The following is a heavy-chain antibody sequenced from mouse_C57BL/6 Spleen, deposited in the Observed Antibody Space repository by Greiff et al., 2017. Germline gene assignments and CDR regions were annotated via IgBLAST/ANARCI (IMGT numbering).Heavy chain of an antibody. V-gene: IGHV14-4*01. CDR2: IDPENGDT. D-gene: IGHD2-1*01. CDR1: GFNIKDDY. J-gene: IGHJ2*01. CDR3: TFYGNYDY. Sequence: VQLQQSGAELVRPGASVKLSCTASGFNIKDDYMHWVKQRPEQGLEWIGWIDPENGDTEYASKFQGKATITADTSSNTAYLQLSSLTSADTAVYYCTFYGNYDYWGQGTTLTVSS.